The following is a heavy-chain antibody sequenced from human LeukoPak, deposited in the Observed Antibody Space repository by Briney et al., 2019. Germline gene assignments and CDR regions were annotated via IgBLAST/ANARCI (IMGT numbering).Heavy chain of an antibody. J-gene: IGHJ6*02. CDR1: GGSISSYY. CDR2: IYYSGST. CDR3: ARSRNYYYYYAMDV. Sequence: NPSETLSLTCTVSGGSISSYYWSWIRQPPGKGLEWIGYIYYSGSTKYNPSLKSRVTISVDTSKNQFSLKLNSVTAADTAVYYCARSRNYYYYYAMDVWGQGTTVTVSS. V-gene: IGHV4-59*08. D-gene: IGHD2-2*01.